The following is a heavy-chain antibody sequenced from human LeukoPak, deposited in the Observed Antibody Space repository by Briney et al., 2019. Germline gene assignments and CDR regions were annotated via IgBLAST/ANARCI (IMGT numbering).Heavy chain of an antibody. V-gene: IGHV3-30*03. J-gene: IGHJ4*02. CDR3: ARSIRSQLWFKIVY. Sequence: GGSLRLSCAASGFTFSSYSMNWVRQAPGKGLEWVAVISYDGSNKYYADSVKGRFTISRDNSKNTLYLQMNSLRAEDTAVYYCARSIRSQLWFKIVYWGQGTLVTVSS. D-gene: IGHD5-18*01. CDR2: ISYDGSNK. CDR1: GFTFSSYS.